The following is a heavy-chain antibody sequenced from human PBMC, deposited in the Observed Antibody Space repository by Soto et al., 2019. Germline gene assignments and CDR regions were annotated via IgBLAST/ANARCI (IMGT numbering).Heavy chain of an antibody. CDR2: IKSKTDGGTT. V-gene: IGHV3-15*01. CDR3: TTAFTVAATYYFDY. CDR1: GFTFSNAW. Sequence: GGSLRLSCAASGFTFSNAWMSWVRQAPGKGLEWVGRIKSKTDGGTTDYAAPVKGRFTISRDDSKNTLYLQMNSLKTEDTAVYYCTTAFTVAATYYFDYWGQGTLVTVSS. D-gene: IGHD2-15*01. J-gene: IGHJ4*02.